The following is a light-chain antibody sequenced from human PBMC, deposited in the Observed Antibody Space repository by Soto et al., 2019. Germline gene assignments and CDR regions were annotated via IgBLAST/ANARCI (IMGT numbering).Light chain of an antibody. V-gene: IGLV2-14*01. Sequence: QSALTQPASVSGSPGQSITLSCTGTSRDVGGYNYVSWYQQHPGKAPKLMICEASNRPSGVSNRFSGSKSGNTASLTISGLKAEDEADYYCSSYTGRSTYVFGTGTKLTVL. CDR2: EAS. CDR1: SRDVGGYNY. J-gene: IGLJ1*01. CDR3: SSYTGRSTYV.